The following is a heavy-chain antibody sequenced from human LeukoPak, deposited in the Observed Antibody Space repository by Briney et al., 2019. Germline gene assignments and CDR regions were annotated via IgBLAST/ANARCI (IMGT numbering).Heavy chain of an antibody. V-gene: IGHV1-2*02. CDR2: INPNSGVT. CDR3: ARWESNAYLLK. J-gene: IGHJ4*02. CDR1: GYTFIAYY. D-gene: IGHD3-16*01. Sequence: ASVEVSCKASGYTFIAYYIHWVRQAPGQGLEWMGWINPNSGVTNYAQKFQGRVTMTRDTSVSTVYMEVGRLRSDDTAVYYCARWESNAYLLKWGQGTLVTVSS.